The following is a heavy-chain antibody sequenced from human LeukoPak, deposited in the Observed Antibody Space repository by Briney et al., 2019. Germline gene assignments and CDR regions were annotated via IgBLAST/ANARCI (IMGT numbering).Heavy chain of an antibody. D-gene: IGHD3-22*01. J-gene: IGHJ5*02. Sequence: GEALQCSCKGSGYSFTSDWIGWVGQVPGKGLEWMGIIYSGDSNTRYSPSFQGEVTISADNSISHSSLQWTALKASDTAMYYCSRRDSSGSPPSNWFDPWGQGTLVTVSS. CDR3: SRRDSSGSPPSNWFDP. CDR1: GYSFTSDW. CDR2: IYSGDSNT. V-gene: IGHV5-51*03.